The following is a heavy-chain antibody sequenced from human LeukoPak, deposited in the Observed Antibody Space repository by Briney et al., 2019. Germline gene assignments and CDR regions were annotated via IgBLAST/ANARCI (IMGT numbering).Heavy chain of an antibody. V-gene: IGHV3-30*01. CDR3: ARDSESITIFGNWFDP. CDR2: ISYDGSNK. J-gene: IGHJ5*02. Sequence: GRSLRLSCAASGFTFSSYAMHWVRQAPGKGLEWVAVISYDGSNKYYADSVKGRFTISRDNSKNTLYLQMNSLRAEDTAVYYCARDSESITIFGNWFDPWGQGTLVTVSS. D-gene: IGHD3-3*01. CDR1: GFTFSSYA.